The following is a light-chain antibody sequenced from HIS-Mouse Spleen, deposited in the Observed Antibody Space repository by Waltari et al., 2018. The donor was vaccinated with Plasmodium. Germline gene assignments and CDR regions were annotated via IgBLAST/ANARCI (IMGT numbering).Light chain of an antibody. Sequence: AIQLTQSPSSLSASVGDRVTITCRASQGISSALAWYQQKPGTAPKLLIYDASRLASGVPSRFSGSGSGTDFTLTISSLQPEDFATYYCQQFNSYPLTFGGGTKVEIK. J-gene: IGKJ4*01. CDR3: QQFNSYPLT. V-gene: IGKV1-13*02. CDR1: QGISSA. CDR2: DAS.